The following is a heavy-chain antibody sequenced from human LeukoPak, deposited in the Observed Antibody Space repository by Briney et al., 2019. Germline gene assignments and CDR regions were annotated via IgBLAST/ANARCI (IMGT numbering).Heavy chain of an antibody. J-gene: IGHJ4*02. V-gene: IGHV2-5*02. CDR3: AHRRGGYNWNHGDFDY. CDR2: IYWDNDK. CDR1: GFSLSTSGLG. Sequence: ESGPTLVNPTQTLTLTCTFSGFSLSTSGLGVGWIRQPPGKAPEWLALIYWDNDKRYSPSLKTRLTITKDTSKNLVIFIMTDMDPVDTATYFCAHRRGGYNWNHGDFDYWGQGTLVTVSS. D-gene: IGHD1-14*01.